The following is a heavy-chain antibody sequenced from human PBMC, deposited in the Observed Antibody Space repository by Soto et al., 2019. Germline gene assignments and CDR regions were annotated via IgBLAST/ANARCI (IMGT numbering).Heavy chain of an antibody. Sequence: SETLSLTCTVSGASISRYYWSWIRQPPGKGLEWIGYVSYSGPTNYNPSLKSRVSMSVDTSKNQFSLKLSSVTAADTAVYYCARYKRSGYDDGDYWGQGTLVTVSS. D-gene: IGHD5-12*01. CDR1: GASISRYY. V-gene: IGHV4-59*08. CDR2: VSYSGPT. J-gene: IGHJ4*02. CDR3: ARYKRSGYDDGDY.